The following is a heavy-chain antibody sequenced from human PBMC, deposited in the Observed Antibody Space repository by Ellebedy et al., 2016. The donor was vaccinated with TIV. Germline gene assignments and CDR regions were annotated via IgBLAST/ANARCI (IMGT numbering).Heavy chain of an antibody. CDR3: ARDRVGWFDY. J-gene: IGHJ5*01. Sequence: GGSLRLSCAASGFTFTSYWMTWVRQAPGKGLEWVANIKQDGSETHYVDSLKGRFSISRDNTQNSLFPQMHGLRAEDTAVFYCARDRVGWFDYWGQGTLVTVSS. CDR1: GFTFTSYW. V-gene: IGHV3-7*03. CDR2: IKQDGSET.